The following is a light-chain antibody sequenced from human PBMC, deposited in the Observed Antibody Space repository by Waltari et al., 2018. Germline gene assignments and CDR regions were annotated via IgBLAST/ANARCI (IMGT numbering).Light chain of an antibody. V-gene: IGKV3-20*01. J-gene: IGKJ1*01. CDR1: QSVSKY. CDR3: QNHERLPAT. CDR2: AAS. Sequence: ELVLTQSPGTLSLSPGERATLSCRANQSVSKYLAWYQQRPGQAPRLLIYAASTRATGIPDRFSGSGYGTDFSLIISRLEPEDFAVYYCQNHERLPATFGQGTKVEIK.